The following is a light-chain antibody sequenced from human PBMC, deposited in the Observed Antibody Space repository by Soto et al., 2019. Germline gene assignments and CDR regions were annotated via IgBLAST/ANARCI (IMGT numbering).Light chain of an antibody. J-gene: IGLJ3*02. Sequence: QSALTQPASVSGSPGQSITISCTGSISDFVIYNYVSWYQQHPGKAPKLMLYGVSNRPSGISDRFSGSKSGDTASLTISDLQAEDEADYYCVSYIESSLTHWVFGGGTKVTVL. CDR2: GVS. CDR3: VSYIESSLTHWV. V-gene: IGLV2-14*01. CDR1: ISDFVIYNY.